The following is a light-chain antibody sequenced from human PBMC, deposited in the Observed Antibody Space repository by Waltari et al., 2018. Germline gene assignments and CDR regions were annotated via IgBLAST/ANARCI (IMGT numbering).Light chain of an antibody. CDR3: SSYTSSSLWV. J-gene: IGLJ3*02. Sequence: QSALTQPASVSGSPGQSITISCTGTSSDVGGYNYVSWYQQHPGKAPKLMIYDVGNRPSGVSNRCSGSKSGNTASLTISGLQAEDEADYYCSSYTSSSLWVFGGGTKLTVL. CDR1: SSDVGGYNY. CDR2: DVG. V-gene: IGLV2-14*01.